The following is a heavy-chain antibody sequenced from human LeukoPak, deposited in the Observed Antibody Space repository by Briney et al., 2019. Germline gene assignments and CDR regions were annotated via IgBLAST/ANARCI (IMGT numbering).Heavy chain of an antibody. CDR2: ISGSGGST. D-gene: IGHD2-8*02. CDR1: GFTFSSYA. V-gene: IGHV3-23*01. CDR3: ASCHCSGENCYAGPLDF. J-gene: IGHJ4*02. Sequence: PGGSLRLSCAASGFTFSSYAMSWVRQAPGKGLEWVSAISGSGGSTYYADSVRGRFTVSSDVSKNTLYLQMNNLRGEDTAVYYCASCHCSGENCYAGPLDFWGQGIQVTVSS.